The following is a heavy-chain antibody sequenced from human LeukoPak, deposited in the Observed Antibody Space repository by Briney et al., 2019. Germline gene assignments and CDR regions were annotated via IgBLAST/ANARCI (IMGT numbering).Heavy chain of an antibody. Sequence: GASVKVSCKASGYTFTDYFIHWVRQAPGQGLEWMGIINPSGGSTSYAQKFQGRVTMTRDTSTSTVYMELSSLRSEDTAVYYCARERHSSGVLVWGQGTLVTVSS. V-gene: IGHV1-46*01. J-gene: IGHJ4*02. CDR1: GYTFTDYF. CDR2: INPSGGST. CDR3: ARERHSSGVLV. D-gene: IGHD6-25*01.